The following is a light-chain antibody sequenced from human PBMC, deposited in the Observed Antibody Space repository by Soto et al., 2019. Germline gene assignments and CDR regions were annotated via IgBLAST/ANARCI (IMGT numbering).Light chain of an antibody. V-gene: IGLV2-23*01. J-gene: IGLJ1*01. CDR3: CSYAGSSTPYV. CDR2: EGS. CDR1: SSDVGTYNL. Sequence: QSALTQPASVSGSPGQSITISCTGTSSDVGTYNLVSWYQQHPDKAPKLIIYEGSKRPSGLSNRFSGSKSGNTASLTISGLQAEDEADYYCCSYAGSSTPYVFGTGTQLTVL.